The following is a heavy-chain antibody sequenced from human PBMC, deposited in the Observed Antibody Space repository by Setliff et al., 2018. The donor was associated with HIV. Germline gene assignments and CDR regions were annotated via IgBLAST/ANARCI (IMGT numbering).Heavy chain of an antibody. Sequence: GASVKVSCKASGDTFTTYALHWVRQAPGQRLEWMGWINAGNGDTKSSQKFQGRGTITRNTSASTAYMELSSLRSEDTGVYYCAIGSSNWPHRPNNYYFDYWGQGTPVTVSS. J-gene: IGHJ4*02. V-gene: IGHV1-3*01. CDR1: GDTFTTYA. CDR3: AIGSSNWPHRPNNYYFDY. CDR2: INAGNGDT. D-gene: IGHD6-13*01.